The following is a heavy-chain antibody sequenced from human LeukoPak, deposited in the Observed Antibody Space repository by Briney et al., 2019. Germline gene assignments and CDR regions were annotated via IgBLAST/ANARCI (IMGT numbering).Heavy chain of an antibody. J-gene: IGHJ4*02. D-gene: IGHD5-24*01. CDR2: VSLSGLT. CDR3: SREDGAFSPFGY. V-gene: IGHV4-4*02. Sequence: SGTLSLTCGVSGGSITSANWGSWGRQPPGRGREWIGEVSLSGLTNYNPSLSSRVIMALDTSKNHLSLHLTSVTSADTSVYYCSREDGAFSPFGYWGQGYLVTVLS. CDR1: GGSITSANW.